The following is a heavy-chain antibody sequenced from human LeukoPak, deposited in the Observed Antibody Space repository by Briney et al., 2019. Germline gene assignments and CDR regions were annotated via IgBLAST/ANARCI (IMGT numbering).Heavy chain of an antibody. Sequence: DPGRSLRLSCVASGFTFSSYDMHWVRQATGKGLEWISAIDPVGNTWYSDSVKGRFTISRENAKSSLVLQMNSLRAADTAVYYCVREPSYTGTWWYPDLWGRGTLVTVSS. CDR2: IDPVGNT. J-gene: IGHJ2*01. V-gene: IGHV3-13*01. D-gene: IGHD2-15*01. CDR3: VREPSYTGTWWYPDL. CDR1: GFTFSSYD.